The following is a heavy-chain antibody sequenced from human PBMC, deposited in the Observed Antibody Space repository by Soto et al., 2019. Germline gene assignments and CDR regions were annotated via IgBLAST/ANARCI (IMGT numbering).Heavy chain of an antibody. CDR1: GGSISSGNYY. Sequence: SETLSLTCTVSGGSISSGNYYWSWIRQPPGKGLEWIGFISYSGSTYYSTSLKSRVTISVDTSKSQFSLNLSFVTAADTAVYYCARDRRITMPHNWFDPWGQGTLVTSPQ. D-gene: IGHD3-10*01. V-gene: IGHV4-30-4*01. CDR2: ISYSGST. CDR3: ARDRRITMPHNWFDP. J-gene: IGHJ5*02.